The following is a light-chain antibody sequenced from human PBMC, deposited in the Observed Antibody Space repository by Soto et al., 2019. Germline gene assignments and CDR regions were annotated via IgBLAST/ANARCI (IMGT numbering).Light chain of an antibody. CDR3: QQYTNYPWT. J-gene: IGKJ1*01. CDR1: QDIGNK. V-gene: IGKV1-6*01. CDR2: SAY. Sequence: ASQMTQSPSSLSASVGDRVTITCRASQDIGNKLGWFQQKPGKAPELLIYSAYKLQSGVPSRFSGSGSGTDFTLTISSLQPDDFATYYCQQYTNYPWTFGQGAKVDI.